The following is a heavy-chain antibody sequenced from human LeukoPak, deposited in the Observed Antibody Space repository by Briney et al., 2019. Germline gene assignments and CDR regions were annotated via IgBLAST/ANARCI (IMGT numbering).Heavy chain of an antibody. D-gene: IGHD3-22*01. Sequence: SVKVSCKASGGTFSSYTISWVRQAPGQGLEWMGRIIPILGIANYAQKLQGRVTITADKSTSTAYMELSSLRAEDTAVYYCATRVDSSGYYLDYWGQGTLVTVSS. V-gene: IGHV1-69*02. J-gene: IGHJ4*02. CDR3: ATRVDSSGYYLDY. CDR2: IIPILGIA. CDR1: GGTFSSYT.